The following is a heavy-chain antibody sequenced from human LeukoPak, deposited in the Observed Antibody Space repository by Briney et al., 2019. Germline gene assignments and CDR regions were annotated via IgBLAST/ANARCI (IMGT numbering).Heavy chain of an antibody. J-gene: IGHJ4*02. D-gene: IGHD1-26*01. Sequence: PGGSLRLSCAASGVTFSAYPMHWVRQAPGRGVEGVILTSSHGIIKYYADSVKVRFTISRDNSKNTLYLQTNSLIVEDTAVYYCVREVVGAIYFDYWGQGALVTVSS. CDR3: VREVVGAIYFDY. V-gene: IGHV3-30-3*01. CDR1: GVTFSAYP. CDR2: TSSHGIIK.